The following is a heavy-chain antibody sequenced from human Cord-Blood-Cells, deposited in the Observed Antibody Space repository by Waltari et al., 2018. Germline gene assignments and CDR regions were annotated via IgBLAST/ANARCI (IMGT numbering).Heavy chain of an antibody. D-gene: IGHD1-26*01. CDR1: GGTFSSYA. CDR3: ARDGYSRSYYYAMDV. J-gene: IGHJ6*02. CDR2: IIPIFGTA. V-gene: IGHV1-69*01. Sequence: QVQLVQSGAEVKKPGSSVKVSCKASGGTFSSYAISWVRQAPGQGLEWMGGIIPIFGTANDAQKFQGRVTITADESTRTAYMEASSLGSEDTAVYYCARDGYSRSYYYAMDVWGQGTTVTVSS.